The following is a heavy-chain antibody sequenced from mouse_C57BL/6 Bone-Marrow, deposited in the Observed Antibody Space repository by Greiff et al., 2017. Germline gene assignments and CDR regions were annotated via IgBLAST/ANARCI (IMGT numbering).Heavy chain of an antibody. J-gene: IGHJ2*01. Sequence: VQGVESGGGLVKPGGSLKLSCAASGFTFSSYAMSWVRQTPEKRLEWVATISDGGSYTYYPDNVKGRFTISRDNAKNNLYLQMSHLKSEDTAMYYCARDGGYWGQGTTLTVSS. CDR1: GFTFSSYA. V-gene: IGHV5-4*01. CDR2: ISDGGSYT. CDR3: ARDGGY.